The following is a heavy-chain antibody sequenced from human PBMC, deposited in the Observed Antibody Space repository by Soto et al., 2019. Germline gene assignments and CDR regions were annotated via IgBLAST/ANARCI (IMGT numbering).Heavy chain of an antibody. CDR2: ISYDGSNK. V-gene: IGHV3-30*18. CDR3: AKHVSIAVAGLGGWFDP. D-gene: IGHD6-19*01. Sequence: PGGSLRLSCAASGFTFSSYGMHWVRQAPGKGLEWVAVISYDGSNKYYADSVKGRFTISRDNSKNTLYLQMNSLRAEDTAVYYCAKHVSIAVAGLGGWFDPWGQGTLVTVSS. J-gene: IGHJ5*02. CDR1: GFTFSSYG.